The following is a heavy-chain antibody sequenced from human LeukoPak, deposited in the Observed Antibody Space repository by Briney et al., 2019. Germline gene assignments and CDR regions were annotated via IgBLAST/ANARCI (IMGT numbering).Heavy chain of an antibody. V-gene: IGHV3-13*04. CDR3: ARGDCSGGSCSSMDV. CDR2: INTAGNT. D-gene: IGHD2-15*01. CDR1: GFTFSTYD. Sequence: PGGSLRLSCAASGFTFSTYDMHWVRQATGKGLEWVSGINTAGNTYYPGSVTGRFTISREDAKNSFYLQMNSLRAGDTAVYYCARGDCSGGSCSSMDVWGQGTTVTVSS. J-gene: IGHJ6*02.